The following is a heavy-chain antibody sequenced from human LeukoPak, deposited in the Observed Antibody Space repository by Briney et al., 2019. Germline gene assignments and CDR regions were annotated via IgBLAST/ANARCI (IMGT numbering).Heavy chain of an antibody. Sequence: GRSLRLSCAASGFTFSSYGMHWVRQAPGKGLEWVAVISYDGSNEYYADSVKGRFTISRDNSKNTLYLQMNSLRAEDTAMYYCAKDRGYYGMDVWGQGTTVTVSS. J-gene: IGHJ6*02. CDR1: GFTFSSYG. CDR2: ISYDGSNE. CDR3: AKDRGYYGMDV. V-gene: IGHV3-30*18.